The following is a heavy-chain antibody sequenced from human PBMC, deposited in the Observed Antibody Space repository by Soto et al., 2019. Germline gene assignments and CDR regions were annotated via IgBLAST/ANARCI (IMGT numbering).Heavy chain of an antibody. CDR2: ILHDGSNN. Sequence: QVQLVESGGGVVQPGGSLRLSCVASGFTFSHYAMHWVRQAPGKGLEWVALILHDGSNNYYGDSVKGRFSISRDNSKNTLFLEMNTEGSEDTAVYYCARDRDSSGYYLDFWGQGSLVTVSS. V-gene: IGHV3-30-3*01. J-gene: IGHJ4*02. CDR3: ARDRDSSGYYLDF. D-gene: IGHD3-22*01. CDR1: GFTFSHYA.